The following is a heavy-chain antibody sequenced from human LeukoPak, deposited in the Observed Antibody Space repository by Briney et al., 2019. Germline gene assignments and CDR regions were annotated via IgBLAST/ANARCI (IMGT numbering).Heavy chain of an antibody. V-gene: IGHV3-11*04. CDR2: ISSSGTTI. D-gene: IGHD3-10*01. CDR1: GFTFSDYY. CDR3: ARGQMVLWFGELLPY. Sequence: GGSLRLSCAASGFTFSDYYMNWIRQAPGKGLEWVSYISSSGTTIYYADSVKGRFTISRDNAKNSLYLQMNSLRAEDTAVYYCARGQMVLWFGELLPYWGQGTLVTVSS. J-gene: IGHJ4*02.